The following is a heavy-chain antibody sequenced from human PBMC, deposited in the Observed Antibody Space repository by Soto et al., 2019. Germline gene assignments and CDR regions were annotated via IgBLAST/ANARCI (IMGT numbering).Heavy chain of an antibody. CDR1: GFTFSSYA. V-gene: IGHV3-23*01. D-gene: IGHD5-12*01. J-gene: IGHJ5*02. CDR2: ISGSGGST. Sequence: PGGSLRLSCAASGFTFSSYAMSWVRQAPGKGLEWVSAISGSGGSTYYADSVKGRFTISRDNSKNTLYLQMNSLRAEDTAVYYCANDLSRPLRGNSFDPWGKGTLVTVSS. CDR3: ANDLSRPLRGNSFDP.